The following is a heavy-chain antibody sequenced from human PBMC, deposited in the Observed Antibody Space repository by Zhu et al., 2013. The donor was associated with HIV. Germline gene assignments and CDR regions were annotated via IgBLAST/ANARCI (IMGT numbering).Heavy chain of an antibody. V-gene: IGHV4-59*01. D-gene: IGHD3-22*01. Sequence: QVQLQESGPGLVKPSETLSLTCTVSGGSISSYYWSWIRQPPGKGLEWIGYIYYSGSTNYNPSLKSRVTISVDTSKNQLSLKLSSVTAADTAVYYCARDLRRYDSSGYYYWGQGTLVTVSS. J-gene: IGHJ4*02. CDR3: ARDLRRYDSSGYYY. CDR2: IYYSGST. CDR1: GGSISSYY.